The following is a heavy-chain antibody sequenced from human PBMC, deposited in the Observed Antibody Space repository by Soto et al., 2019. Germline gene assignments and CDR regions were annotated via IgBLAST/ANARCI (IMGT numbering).Heavy chain of an antibody. CDR1: GFTVSSNY. CDR3: ARDGGYDFWSGSATYYYYYGMDV. CDR2: IYSGGST. V-gene: IGHV3-53*01. D-gene: IGHD3-3*01. Sequence: GGSLRLSCAASGFTVSSNYMSWVRQAPGKGLEWVSVIYSGGSTYYADSVKGRFTISRDNSKNTLYLQMNSLRAEDTAVYYCARDGGYDFWSGSATYYYYYGMDVWGQGTTVTV. J-gene: IGHJ6*02.